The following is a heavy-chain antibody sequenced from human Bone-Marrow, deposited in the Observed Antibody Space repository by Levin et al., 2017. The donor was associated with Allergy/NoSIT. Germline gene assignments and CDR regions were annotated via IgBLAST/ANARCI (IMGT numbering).Heavy chain of an antibody. V-gene: IGHV3-23*01. D-gene: IGHD1-26*01. Sequence: SGGSLRLSCAASGFTFSSYALNWVRQAPGRGLEWVSTINGGGDTTYYADSVKGRFTISRDNSKNTLHLQMNGRRVEDTAIYYCARRGSGSYSVPLVWFDPWGQGALVTVSS. CDR2: INGGGDTT. J-gene: IGHJ5*02. CDR1: GFTFSSYA. CDR3: ARRGSGSYSVPLVWFDP.